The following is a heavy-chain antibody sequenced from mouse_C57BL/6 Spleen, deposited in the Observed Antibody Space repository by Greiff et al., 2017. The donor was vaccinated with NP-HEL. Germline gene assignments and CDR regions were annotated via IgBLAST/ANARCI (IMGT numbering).Heavy chain of an antibody. CDR1: GFSLTSYG. D-gene: IGHD1-1*01. J-gene: IGHJ4*01. CDR3: ARNCPVDYYAMDY. CDR2: IWSGGST. Sequence: VKLVESGPGLVQPSQSLSITCTVSGFSLTSYGVHWVRQSPGKGLEWLGVIWSGGSTDYNAAFISRLSISKDNSKSQVFFKMNSLQADDTAIYYCARNCPVDYYAMDYWGQGTSVTVSS. V-gene: IGHV2-2*01.